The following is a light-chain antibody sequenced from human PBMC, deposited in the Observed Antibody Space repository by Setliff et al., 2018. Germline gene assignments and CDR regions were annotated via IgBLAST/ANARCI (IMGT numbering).Light chain of an antibody. V-gene: IGLV2-11*01. Sequence: QSALTQPRSVSGSPGQSVTISCTGTSSDVGGYNYVSWYQQHPGKAPKVMIYDVSMRPSGVPDRFSGSKSGNTASLTISGLQAEDEAEYYCCSYAGSYTYVFGTGTKVTVL. CDR1: SSDVGGYNY. CDR2: DVS. J-gene: IGLJ1*01. CDR3: CSYAGSYTYV.